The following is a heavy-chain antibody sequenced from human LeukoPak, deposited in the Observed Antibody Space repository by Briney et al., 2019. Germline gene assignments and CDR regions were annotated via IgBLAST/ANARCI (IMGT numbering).Heavy chain of an antibody. Sequence: QTGGSLRLSCAASGFTLSASEMNWVRQVPGKGLEWVSYIRGPSTHYADSVKGRFTISTDNAKNSLYLQMNSLRAEDTAVYYCASRRVAVPSTRAFDYWGQGTLVTVSS. V-gene: IGHV3-48*03. D-gene: IGHD5/OR15-5a*01. CDR1: GFTLSASE. CDR2: IRGPST. CDR3: ASRRVAVPSTRAFDY. J-gene: IGHJ4*02.